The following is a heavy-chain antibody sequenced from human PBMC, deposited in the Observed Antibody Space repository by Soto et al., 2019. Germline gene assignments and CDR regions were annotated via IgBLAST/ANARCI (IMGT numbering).Heavy chain of an antibody. D-gene: IGHD1-26*01. CDR2: INSGGSST. J-gene: IGHJ4*02. Sequence: EVQLVESGGGLVQPGGSLRLSCAASGFTFSSYWMHWVRQAPGKGLVWVSRINSGGSSTDYADSVKGRFTISRDNATNTLYLQMNRLRAEDTAVYYCARDSGSYADYWGQGSLVTVSS. CDR1: GFTFSSYW. V-gene: IGHV3-74*01. CDR3: ARDSGSYADY.